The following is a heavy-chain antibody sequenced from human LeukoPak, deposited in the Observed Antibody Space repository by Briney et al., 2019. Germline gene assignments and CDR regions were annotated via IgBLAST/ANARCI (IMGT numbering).Heavy chain of an antibody. J-gene: IGHJ6*02. CDR1: GGTFSSYA. Sequence: ASVKVSCKASGGTFSSYAINWVRQATGQGLEWMGWMNPNSGNAGYAQKFQGRVTMTRNTSISTAYMELSSLRSEDTAVYYCARGRRSSSWYRITTFYGMDVWGQGTTVTVSS. CDR3: ARGRRSSSWYRITTFYGMDV. CDR2: MNPNSGNA. D-gene: IGHD6-13*01. V-gene: IGHV1-8*02.